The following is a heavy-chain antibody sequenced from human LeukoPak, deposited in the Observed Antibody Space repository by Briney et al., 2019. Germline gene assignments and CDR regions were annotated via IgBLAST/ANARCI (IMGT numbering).Heavy chain of an antibody. V-gene: IGHV1-3*01. J-gene: IGHJ4*02. D-gene: IGHD3-10*01. Sequence: KFQGRVTITRDSSAITACMELSSLRSEDTAVYYCARCRITMVRGVIIPFDYWGQGTLVTVSS. CDR3: ARCRITMVRGVIIPFDY.